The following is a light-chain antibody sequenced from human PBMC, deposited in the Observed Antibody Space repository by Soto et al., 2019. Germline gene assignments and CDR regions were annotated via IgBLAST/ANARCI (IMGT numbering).Light chain of an antibody. Sequence: EIVLTQSPATLSVSPGERATLSCRASQSVSSNLAWYQQKPGQAPRLLIYGASTSATGITARFSGSGSGTEFTLTISSLQSEDFAVYYCQQYNNWPPYTFGQGTKLEIK. CDR2: GAS. J-gene: IGKJ2*01. CDR1: QSVSSN. CDR3: QQYNNWPPYT. V-gene: IGKV3-15*01.